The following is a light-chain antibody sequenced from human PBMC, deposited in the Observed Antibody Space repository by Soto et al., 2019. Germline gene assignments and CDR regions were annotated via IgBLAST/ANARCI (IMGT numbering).Light chain of an antibody. CDR2: EVS. J-gene: IGLJ2*01. CDR3: SSYTSSSTVV. V-gene: IGLV2-14*01. CDR1: SSDGGGYNY. Sequence: QSVLTQPASVSGSPGQSITISCTGTSSDGGGYNYVSWYQQHPGKAPKLMIYEVSNRPSGVSNRFSGSKSGNTASLTISGLQAEDEADYYCSSYTSSSTVVFGGGTKGTVL.